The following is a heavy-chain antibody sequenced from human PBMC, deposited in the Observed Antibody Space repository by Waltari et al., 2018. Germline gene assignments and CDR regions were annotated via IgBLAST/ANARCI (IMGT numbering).Heavy chain of an antibody. CDR2: INHSGST. V-gene: IGHV4-34*01. CDR3: ASMSQQLYDD. Sequence: QVQLQQWGAGLLKPSETLSLTCAVYGGSFSGYYWSWIRQPPGKGLEWIGEINHSGSTNYNPALKSRVTISVDTSKNQFSLNLSSVTAADTAVYYCASMSQQLYDDWGQGTLVTVSS. J-gene: IGHJ4*02. D-gene: IGHD6-13*01. CDR1: GGSFSGYY.